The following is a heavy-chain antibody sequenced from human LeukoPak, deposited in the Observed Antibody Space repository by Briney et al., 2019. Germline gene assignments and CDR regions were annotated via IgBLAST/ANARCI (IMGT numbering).Heavy chain of an antibody. CDR2: ISSSSSAI. J-gene: IGHJ5*02. Sequence: GGSLRLSCAASGFTFSTYSMNWVRQAPGKGLEWVSYISSSSSAIYYADSVKGRFTISRDNAQNSLYLQMNSLRAEDTAVYYCARDREIWLPHNWFDPWGQGTLVTVSS. V-gene: IGHV3-48*01. CDR3: ARDREIWLPHNWFDP. D-gene: IGHD5-24*01. CDR1: GFTFSTYS.